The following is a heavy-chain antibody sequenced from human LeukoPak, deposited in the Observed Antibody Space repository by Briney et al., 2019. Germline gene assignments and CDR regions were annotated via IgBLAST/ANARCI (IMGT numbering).Heavy chain of an antibody. D-gene: IGHD1-1*01. V-gene: IGHV6-1*01. CDR3: ARYNWNGGRAFDV. CDR1: GDSVSTSSVA. CDR2: TYYKSKWNN. J-gene: IGHJ3*01. Sequence: SQTLSLTCAISGDSVSTSSVAWNWIRQSPSRSLDWLGRTYYKSKWNNDYAVSVKSRIIINPDTSKNQFSLQLNSVTPEDTAVYYCARYNWNGGRAFDVWGQGTMVTVSS.